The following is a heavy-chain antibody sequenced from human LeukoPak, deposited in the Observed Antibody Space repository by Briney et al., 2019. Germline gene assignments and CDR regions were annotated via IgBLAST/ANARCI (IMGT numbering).Heavy chain of an antibody. Sequence: SETLSLTCTVSGGSISSYYWSWIRQPPGKGLEWIGYIYYSGSTNYNPSLKSRVTMSVDTSKNQFSLKLSSVTAADTAVYYCARDLGARRYYDFWSGIQDVGAFDIWGQGTMVTVSS. D-gene: IGHD3-3*01. CDR1: GGSISSYY. J-gene: IGHJ3*02. CDR3: ARDLGARRYYDFWSGIQDVGAFDI. V-gene: IGHV4-59*12. CDR2: IYYSGST.